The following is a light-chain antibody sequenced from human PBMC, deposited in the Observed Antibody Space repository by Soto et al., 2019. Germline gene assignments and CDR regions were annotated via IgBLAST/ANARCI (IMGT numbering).Light chain of an antibody. CDR3: AAWDDTLSGPV. CDR1: SSNIGSNY. J-gene: IGLJ2*01. Sequence: QSVLTQPTSASATPGQRVIISCSGSSSNIGSNYVYWYQQLPGTAPKLLIYRNNQRPSGVPDRFSGSKSGTSASLAISGLRSEDEADYSCAAWDDTLSGPVFGGGTKLTVL. CDR2: RNN. V-gene: IGLV1-47*01.